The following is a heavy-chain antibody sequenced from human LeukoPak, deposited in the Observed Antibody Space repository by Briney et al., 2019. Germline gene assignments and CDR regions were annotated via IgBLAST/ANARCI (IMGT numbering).Heavy chain of an antibody. CDR3: ARDVSTAGAFDI. V-gene: IGHV3-53*01. D-gene: IGHD2/OR15-2a*01. CDR2: IYSGGST. J-gene: IGHJ3*02. Sequence: GGSLRLSCAASGFTVSTKYTNWVRQAPGKGLEWVSIIYSGGSTYYADSVKGRFTISRDNSQNALHLQMNSLRAEDTAVYYCARDVSTAGAFDIWGQGTMVTVSS. CDR1: GFTVSTKY.